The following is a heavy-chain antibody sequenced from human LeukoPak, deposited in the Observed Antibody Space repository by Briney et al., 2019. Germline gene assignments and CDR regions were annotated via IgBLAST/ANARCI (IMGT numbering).Heavy chain of an antibody. Sequence: GESLRLSCAASGFIFNNYAMNWVRQAPGKGLEWVSGISGLGGSAYYAASVKGRFTISRDNSGNRVFLQLNSLRVEDTAVYYCARRGGSSWSSFDYWGQGTLVTVSS. D-gene: IGHD6-13*01. CDR2: ISGLGGSA. CDR3: ARRGGSSWSSFDY. V-gene: IGHV3-23*01. CDR1: GFIFNNYA. J-gene: IGHJ4*02.